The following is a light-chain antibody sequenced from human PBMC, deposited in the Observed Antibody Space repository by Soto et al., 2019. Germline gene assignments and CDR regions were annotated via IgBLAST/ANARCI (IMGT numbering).Light chain of an antibody. CDR3: SSYTSRNTVV. V-gene: IGLV2-14*01. CDR2: DVT. CDR1: SSDIDGYDH. Sequence: QSALTQPASVSESPGQSITMSCTGASSDIDGYDHVSWYQHHPGEAPKLLIYDVTNRPSGVSNRFSASKSGNTASLTISGLQAEDEADYYCSSYTSRNTVVFGGGTKLTVL. J-gene: IGLJ2*01.